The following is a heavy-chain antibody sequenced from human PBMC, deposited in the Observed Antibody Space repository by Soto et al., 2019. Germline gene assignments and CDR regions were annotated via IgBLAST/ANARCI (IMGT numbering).Heavy chain of an antibody. Sequence: ASVKVSCKVSGYTLTELSMHWVRQAPGKGLEWMGGFDPEDGETIYAQKFQGRVTMTEDTSTDTAYMELSSLRSEDTAGYYCATDVDYYESSGYAPGWYFDLWGRGTLVT. V-gene: IGHV1-24*01. CDR3: ATDVDYYESSGYAPGWYFDL. D-gene: IGHD3-22*01. CDR2: FDPEDGET. CDR1: GYTLTELS. J-gene: IGHJ2*01.